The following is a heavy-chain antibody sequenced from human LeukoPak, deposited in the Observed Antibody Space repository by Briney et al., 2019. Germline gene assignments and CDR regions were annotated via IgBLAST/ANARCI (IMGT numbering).Heavy chain of an antibody. CDR2: IYYSGGT. D-gene: IGHD4-23*01. CDR3: ARGGGNEFDY. Sequence: SETLSLTCTVSGGSVSSHYWSWIRQPPGKGLEWIGYIYYSGGTNYNPSLKSRVTISLDTSKNQFSLKLSSVTAADTAVYYCARGGGNEFDYWGQGTLVAVSS. J-gene: IGHJ4*02. CDR1: GGSVSSHY. V-gene: IGHV4-59*02.